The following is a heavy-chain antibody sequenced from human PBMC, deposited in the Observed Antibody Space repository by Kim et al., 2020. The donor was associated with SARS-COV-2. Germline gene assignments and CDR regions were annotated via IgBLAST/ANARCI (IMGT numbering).Heavy chain of an antibody. Sequence: ASVKVSCKASGYTFTSYAMNWVRQAPGQGLEWMGWINTNTGNPTYAQGFTGRFVFSLDTSVSTAYLQISSLKAEDTAVYYCAAPYCSGGSCSGYYYGMDVWGQGTTVTVSS. CDR2: INTNTGNP. J-gene: IGHJ6*02. CDR1: GYTFTSYA. CDR3: AAPYCSGGSCSGYYYGMDV. V-gene: IGHV7-4-1*02. D-gene: IGHD2-15*01.